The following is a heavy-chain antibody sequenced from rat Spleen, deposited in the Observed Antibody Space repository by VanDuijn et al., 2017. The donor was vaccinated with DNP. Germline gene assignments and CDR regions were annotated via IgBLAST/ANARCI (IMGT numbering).Heavy chain of an antibody. CDR3: ARSRVYYGFAMDA. CDR1: DYSITRNY. D-gene: IGHD1-6*01. CDR2: ITSSGST. J-gene: IGHJ4*01. V-gene: IGHV3-1*01. Sequence: EVQVQESGPGLVKPSQSLSLTCSVTDYSITRNYWGWCRKFPGNKMEWIGHITSSGSTSYNPSLKSRISITRDTSKNQIFLQLNSVTIEDTATYYCARSRVYYGFAMDAWGQGTSVTVSS.